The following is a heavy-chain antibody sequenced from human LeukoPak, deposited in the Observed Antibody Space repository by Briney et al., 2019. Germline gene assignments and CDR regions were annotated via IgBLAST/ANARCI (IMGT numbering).Heavy chain of an antibody. Sequence: ASVKVSCKASGYTFTSYDINWVRQATGQGLEWMGWMNPNSGNTGYAQKFQGRVTITADKSTSTAYMELSSLRSEDTAVYYCARDLRFLEWLSQRHWFDPWGQGTLVTVSS. CDR1: GYTFTSYD. V-gene: IGHV1-8*01. CDR2: MNPNSGNT. CDR3: ARDLRFLEWLSQRHWFDP. J-gene: IGHJ5*02. D-gene: IGHD3-3*01.